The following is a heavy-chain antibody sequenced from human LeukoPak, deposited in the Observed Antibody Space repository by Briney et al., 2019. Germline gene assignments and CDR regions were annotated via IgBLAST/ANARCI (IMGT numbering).Heavy chain of an antibody. V-gene: IGHV4-39*01. D-gene: IGHD6-19*01. CDR1: GSISSRSYY. J-gene: IGHJ3*01. CDR3: ARGFPPGSGSRGSHAFDV. Sequence: SETLSLTCTVSGSISSRSYYWGWIRQPPGKGLEWIGGTYYSGGAYYNPSLKSRVTISVDTSKNQFSLKLSSVTAADTAVYYCARGFPPGSGSRGSHAFDVWGQGTMVTVSS. CDR2: TYYSGGA.